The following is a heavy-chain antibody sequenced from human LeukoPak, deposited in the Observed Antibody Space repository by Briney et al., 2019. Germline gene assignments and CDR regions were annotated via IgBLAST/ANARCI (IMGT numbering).Heavy chain of an antibody. CDR3: ARDSLGGYCSTVSCELGVY. CDR1: GYTFTNYG. CDR2: ITPNNGNT. J-gene: IGHJ4*02. V-gene: IGHV1-18*01. D-gene: IGHD2-15*01. Sequence: ASVKVSCKASGYTFTNYGISWARQAPGQGLEWMGRITPNNGNTDSAQRVRGRVTMTTDTSTSTAYMELRSLRSDDTAVYYCARDSLGGYCSTVSCELGVYWGQGTLVTVSS.